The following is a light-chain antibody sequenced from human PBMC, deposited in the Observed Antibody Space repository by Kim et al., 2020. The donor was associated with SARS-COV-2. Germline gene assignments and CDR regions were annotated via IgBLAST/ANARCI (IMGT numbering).Light chain of an antibody. CDR1: KLGDKY. CDR3: QAWDSSTAWV. V-gene: IGLV3-1*01. J-gene: IGLJ3*02. CDR2: QDS. Sequence: SYELTQPPSGSVSPGQTASITCSGDKLGDKYACWYQQKPGQSPVLVIYQDSKRPSGIPERFSGSNSGNTATLTISGTQAMDEADYYCQAWDSSTAWVFGGGTQLTVL.